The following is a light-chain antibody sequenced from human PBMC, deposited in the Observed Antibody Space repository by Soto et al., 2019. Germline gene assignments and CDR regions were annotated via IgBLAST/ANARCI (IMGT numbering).Light chain of an antibody. Sequence: EIVVTQSPATLSVSPGERATLSCRASETVNSNLAWYQQKPGQAPRLLIYTVSTRATGIPARFSGSGSGTEFTLTISSLQSEDFGVDYCQQYKKWWTFGQGTKVDIK. CDR3: QQYKKWWT. CDR2: TVS. V-gene: IGKV3-15*01. J-gene: IGKJ1*01. CDR1: ETVNSN.